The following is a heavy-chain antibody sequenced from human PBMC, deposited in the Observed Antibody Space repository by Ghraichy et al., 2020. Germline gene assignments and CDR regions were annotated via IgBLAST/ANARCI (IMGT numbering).Heavy chain of an antibody. CDR2: VYYNGNT. Sequence: SETLSLICTVSGGSIRSCYWSWIRHPPGKGLEWIGYVYYNGNTDYSPSLKSRATISVDTSKNQFSLRLASVTAADTAVYYCARRGRGYSLYFYGLDIWGQGTTVTVSS. V-gene: IGHV4-59*08. CDR1: GGSIRSCY. J-gene: IGHJ6*02. D-gene: IGHD5-18*01. CDR3: ARRGRGYSLYFYGLDI.